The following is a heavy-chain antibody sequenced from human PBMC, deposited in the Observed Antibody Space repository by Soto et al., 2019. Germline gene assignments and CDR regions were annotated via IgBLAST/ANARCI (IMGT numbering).Heavy chain of an antibody. D-gene: IGHD4-17*01. Sequence: GASVKVSCKASGYTFTSYYMHWVRQAPGQGLEWMGWINPNSGGTNYAQKFRGWVTMTRDTSISTAYMELSRLRSDDTAVYYCARAGFGDDAFDIWGQGTMVTVSS. CDR1: GYTFTSYY. V-gene: IGHV1-2*04. CDR3: ARAGFGDDAFDI. J-gene: IGHJ3*02. CDR2: INPNSGGT.